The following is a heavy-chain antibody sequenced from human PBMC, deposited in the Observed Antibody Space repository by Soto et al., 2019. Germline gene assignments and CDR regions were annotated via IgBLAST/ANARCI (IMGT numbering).Heavy chain of an antibody. CDR1: GFTFSSYA. Sequence: AGGSLRLSCAASGFTFSSYAMSWVRQAPGKGLEWVSAISGSGGSTYYADSVKGRFTISRDNSKNTLYLQMNSLRAEDTAVYYCAKEVTTSPMVANYFDYWGQGTPVTVSS. CDR2: ISGSGGST. V-gene: IGHV3-23*01. CDR3: AKEVTTSPMVANYFDY. J-gene: IGHJ4*02. D-gene: IGHD3-10*01.